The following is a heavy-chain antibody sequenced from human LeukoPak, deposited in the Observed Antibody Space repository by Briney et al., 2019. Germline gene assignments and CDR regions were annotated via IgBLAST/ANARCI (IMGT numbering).Heavy chain of an antibody. V-gene: IGHV3-23*01. J-gene: IGHJ4*02. CDR1: GFTFSSYA. CDR2: ISGSGGST. CDR3: ARVFGHYYGCYDY. D-gene: IGHD3-10*01. Sequence: GGSLRLSCAASGFTFSSYAMSWVRQAPGKGLEWVSAISGSGGSTYYADSVKGRFTISRDNAKNTLYLQMNSLRAEDTAVYYCARVFGHYYGCYDYWGQGTLVTVSS.